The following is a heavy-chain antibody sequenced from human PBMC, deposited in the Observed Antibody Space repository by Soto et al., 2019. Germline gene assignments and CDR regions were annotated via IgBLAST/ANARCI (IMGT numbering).Heavy chain of an antibody. CDR3: AGGGSIVVATRRLMDV. CDR1: GGSMSSYY. V-gene: IGHV4-59*12. Sequence: SETLSLTCTVSGGSMSSYYWSWIRQPPGKRLEWIAYIYYSGSTNYNPSLKSRVTISVDTSKNQFSLKLSSVTAADTALYYCAGGGSIVVATRRLMDVWGKGTTVTV. CDR2: IYYSGST. J-gene: IGHJ6*03. D-gene: IGHD3-22*01.